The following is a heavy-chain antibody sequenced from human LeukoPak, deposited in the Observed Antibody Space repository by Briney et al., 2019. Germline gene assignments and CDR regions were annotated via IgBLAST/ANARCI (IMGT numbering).Heavy chain of an antibody. D-gene: IGHD2-8*01. V-gene: IGHV4-31*03. J-gene: IGHJ4*02. Sequence: PSETLSLTCTVSGGSISSGGYYWSWIRQHPGQGLEWIGYIYYSGSTYYNPSLKSRITISVDTSKNQFSLKLSSVTAADTAVYYCARDPMGTGALDYWGQGTLVTVSP. CDR2: IYYSGST. CDR1: GGSISSGGYY. CDR3: ARDPMGTGALDY.